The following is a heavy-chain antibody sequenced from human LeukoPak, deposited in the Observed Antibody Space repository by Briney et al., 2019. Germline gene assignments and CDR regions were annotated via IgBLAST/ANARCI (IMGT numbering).Heavy chain of an antibody. CDR3: ARDGGYYYDSSGNFDY. D-gene: IGHD3-22*01. J-gene: IGHJ4*02. CDR1: GYTFTGCY. V-gene: IGHV1-2*02. Sequence: ASVKVSCKASGYTFTGCYMHWVRQAPGQGLEWMGWINPNSGGTNYAQKFQGRVTMTRDTSISTAYMELSRLRSDDTAVYYCARDGGYYYDSSGNFDYWGQGTLVTVSS. CDR2: INPNSGGT.